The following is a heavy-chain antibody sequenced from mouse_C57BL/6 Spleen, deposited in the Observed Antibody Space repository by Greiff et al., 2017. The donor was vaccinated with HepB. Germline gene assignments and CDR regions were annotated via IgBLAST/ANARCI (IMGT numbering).Heavy chain of an antibody. J-gene: IGHJ2*01. CDR2: IRSKSNNYAT. V-gene: IGHV10-1*01. CDR1: GFSFNTYA. CDR3: VRQLRLNYFDY. Sequence: DVQLQESGGGLVQPKGSLKLSCAASGFSFNTYAMNWVRQAPGKGLEWVARIRSKSNNYATYYADSVKDRFTISRDDSESMLYLQMNNLKTEDTAMYYCVRQLRLNYFDYWGQGTTLTVSS. D-gene: IGHD3-2*02.